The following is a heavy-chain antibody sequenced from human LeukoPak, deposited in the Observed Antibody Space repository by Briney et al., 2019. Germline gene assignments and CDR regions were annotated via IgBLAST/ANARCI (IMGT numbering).Heavy chain of an antibody. CDR2: INHSGST. CDR3: ATVTLNWFDP. J-gene: IGHJ5*02. V-gene: IGHV4-39*07. D-gene: IGHD4-17*01. CDR1: GGSIRSGSYY. Sequence: SETLSLTCTVSGGSIRSGSYYWSWIRQPPGKGLEWIGEINHSGSTNYNPSLKSRVTISVDTSKNQFSLKLSSVTAADTAVYYCATVTLNWFDPWGQGTLVTVSS.